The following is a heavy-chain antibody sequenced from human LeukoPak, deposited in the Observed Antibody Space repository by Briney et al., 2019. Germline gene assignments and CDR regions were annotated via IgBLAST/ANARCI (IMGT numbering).Heavy chain of an antibody. CDR2: IKQDESEK. V-gene: IGHV3-7*01. CDR1: GFTFSSYW. Sequence: PGGSLRLSCAASGFTFSSYWMSWVRQAPGKGLEWVANIKQDESEKYYVDSVKGRFTISRDNAKNSLYLQMNSLRVEDTAVYYCARDQVPAAIGAYGMDVWGRGTTVTVSS. D-gene: IGHD2-2*01. J-gene: IGHJ6*02. CDR3: ARDQVPAAIGAYGMDV.